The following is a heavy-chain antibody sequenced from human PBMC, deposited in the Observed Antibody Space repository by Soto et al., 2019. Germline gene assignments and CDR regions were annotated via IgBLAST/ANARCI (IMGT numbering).Heavy chain of an antibody. CDR3: ARGRTLWTHDYGMDV. CDR2: ISASGGRT. D-gene: IGHD2-21*01. CDR1: GFTFSTYA. J-gene: IGHJ6*02. V-gene: IGHV3-23*01. Sequence: HPGGSLRLSCAASGFTFSTYAMSWVRQAPGKGLEWVSVISASGGRTYYADSVKGRFTISRDNSKNTLYLQMNSLRAEDTAVYYCARGRTLWTHDYGMDVWGQVTTVTVSS.